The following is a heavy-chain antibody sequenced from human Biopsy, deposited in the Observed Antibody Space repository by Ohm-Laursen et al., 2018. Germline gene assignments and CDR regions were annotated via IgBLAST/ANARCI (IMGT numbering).Heavy chain of an antibody. CDR2: IIPLFGTT. D-gene: IGHD1-1*01. CDR1: GGTFIDYA. CDR3: AADINVWNVNY. V-gene: IGHV1-69*06. J-gene: IGHJ4*02. Sequence: SVKVSCKTSGGTFIDYAISWLRQAPGQGLEWMGGIIPLFGTTNYAQKFQGRVTMTEDTSTDTAYMELSSLRSEDTAVYYCAADINVWNVNYWGQGTQVTVSS.